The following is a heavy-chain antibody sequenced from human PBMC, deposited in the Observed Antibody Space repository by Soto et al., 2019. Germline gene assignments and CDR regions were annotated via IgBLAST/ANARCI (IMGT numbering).Heavy chain of an antibody. D-gene: IGHD3-16*01. V-gene: IGHV3-66*01. J-gene: IGHJ3*02. Sequence: EVQVVESGGGLVQPGGSLRLSCAASGFTVTGKYVSWVRQAPGKGLEWVSVIYSGDSTYYADSVKGRFTISRDNSKNTMHLKMNSLRAEDTAVYYCAMGEWLASAFDIWGLGTMVIVSS. CDR1: GFTVTGKY. CDR2: IYSGDST. CDR3: AMGEWLASAFDI.